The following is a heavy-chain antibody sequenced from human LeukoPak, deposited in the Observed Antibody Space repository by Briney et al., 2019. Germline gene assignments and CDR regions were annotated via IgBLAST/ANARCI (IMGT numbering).Heavy chain of an antibody. J-gene: IGHJ4*02. V-gene: IGHV4-38-2*02. CDR1: GYSISSGYH. Sequence: SETLSLTCVVSGYSISSGYHWGWIRQPPGKGLEWISVVYRSGTTYYDPSLKSRVTISVDTSKNQISLKVRSVTATDTAIYYCARENWIFDYWGQGILVTVSS. CDR2: VYRSGTT. D-gene: IGHD1-1*01. CDR3: ARENWIFDY.